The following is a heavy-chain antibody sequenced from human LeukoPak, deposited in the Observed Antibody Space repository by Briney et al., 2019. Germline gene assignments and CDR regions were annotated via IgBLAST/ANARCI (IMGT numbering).Heavy chain of an antibody. Sequence: SETLSLTCTVSGGSISSYYWSWIRQPPGQGLEGIGYIYYSGSTNYKPSLKSRVTISVDTSKSQFSLKLSSVTAADTAVYYCARGGYYGSGNDFRFDPWGQGTLVTVSS. J-gene: IGHJ5*02. V-gene: IGHV4-59*01. D-gene: IGHD3-10*01. CDR1: GGSISSYY. CDR2: IYYSGST. CDR3: ARGGYYGSGNDFRFDP.